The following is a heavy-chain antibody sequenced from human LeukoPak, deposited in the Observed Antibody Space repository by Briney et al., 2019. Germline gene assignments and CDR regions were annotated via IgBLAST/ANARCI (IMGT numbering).Heavy chain of an antibody. CDR1: GYSINDGYY. Sequence: SETLSLTCAVSGYSINDGYYWGWIRQPPGKGLEWIGSVYHSGTTYYNPSLQSRVGISADMSRNQFSLRLNSMTAADTAVYYCVRDEAESGNRQWYFDLWGRGTLVIVSS. CDR3: VRDEAESGNRQWYFDL. CDR2: VYHSGTT. V-gene: IGHV4-38-2*02. J-gene: IGHJ2*01. D-gene: IGHD2/OR15-2a*01.